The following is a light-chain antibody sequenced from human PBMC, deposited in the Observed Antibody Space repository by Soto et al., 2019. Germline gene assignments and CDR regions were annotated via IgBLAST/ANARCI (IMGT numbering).Light chain of an antibody. CDR2: EAT. J-gene: IGLJ3*02. Sequence: QSALTQPASVSGSPGQSITISCTGTSSDVGDYDYVSWYQQHPGKAPKVMIYEATKRPSGVSNRFSGSKSGNTASLTISGLQAEDEADYYCCEYAGRGTVVFGGGTKLTVL. CDR1: SSDVGDYDY. CDR3: CEYAGRGTVV. V-gene: IGLV2-23*01.